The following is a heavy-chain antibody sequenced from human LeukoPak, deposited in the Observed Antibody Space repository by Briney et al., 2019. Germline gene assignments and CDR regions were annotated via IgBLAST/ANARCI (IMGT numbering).Heavy chain of an antibody. Sequence: ASVKVSCKASGYTFTGYYMHWVRQAPGQGLEWMGWINPNSGGTNYAQKFQGRVTMTRDTSISTAYMELSRLRSDDTAVYYCARDRSDIVVVPAASTFDYWGQGTLVTVSS. CDR2: INPNSGGT. D-gene: IGHD2-2*01. CDR3: ARDRSDIVVVPAASTFDY. CDR1: GYTFTGYY. V-gene: IGHV1-2*02. J-gene: IGHJ4*02.